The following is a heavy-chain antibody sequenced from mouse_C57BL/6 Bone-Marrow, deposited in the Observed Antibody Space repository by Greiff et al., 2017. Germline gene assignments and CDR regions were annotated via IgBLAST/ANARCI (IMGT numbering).Heavy chain of an antibody. CDR2: IYPRSGNT. D-gene: IGHD1-1*01. Sequence: VQLLESGAELARPGASVKLSCKASGYTFTSYGISWVKQRTGQGLEWIGEIYPRSGNTYYNEKFKGKATLTADKSSSTAYMELRSLTSEDSAVYFCAGGGSSSHFDYWGQGTTLTVSS. J-gene: IGHJ2*01. V-gene: IGHV1-81*01. CDR1: GYTFTSYG. CDR3: AGGGSSSHFDY.